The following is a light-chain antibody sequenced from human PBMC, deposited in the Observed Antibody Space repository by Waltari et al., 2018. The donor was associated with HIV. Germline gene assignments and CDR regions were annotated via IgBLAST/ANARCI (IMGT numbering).Light chain of an antibody. V-gene: IGLV1-44*01. Sequence: QSVLTQPPSASATPGQRFTISCSGSRSNIGSNTVNWYQQFSGTAPKLLISSNDQRPSGVPDRFSGSKSGTSASLAITGLQSEDEADYYCAAWDDNLDAYVFGTGTKVTVL. J-gene: IGLJ1*01. CDR1: RSNIGSNT. CDR3: AAWDDNLDAYV. CDR2: SND.